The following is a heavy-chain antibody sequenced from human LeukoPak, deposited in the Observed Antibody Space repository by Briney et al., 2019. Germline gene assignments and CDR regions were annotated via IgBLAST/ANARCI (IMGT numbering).Heavy chain of an antibody. V-gene: IGHV3-20*04. CDR3: VRGESRGYYRH. CDR2: INWSGGST. D-gene: IGHD3-22*01. Sequence: GGSLRLSCAASGYTFDDYGMSWVRQAPGKGLEWVSGINWSGGSTLYADSVKGRFTISRDNAKNSLYVQMNSLRVEDAALYYCVRGESRGYYRHWGQGTLVTVSS. CDR1: GYTFDDYG. J-gene: IGHJ4*02.